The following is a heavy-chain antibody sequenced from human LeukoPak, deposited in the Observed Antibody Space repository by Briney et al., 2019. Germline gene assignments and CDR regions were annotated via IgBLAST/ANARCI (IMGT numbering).Heavy chain of an antibody. D-gene: IGHD3-10*01. Sequence: SETLSLTCAVYGGSFSGYYWSWIRQPPGKGLEWIGEINHSGSTNYNPSLKSRVTISVDTSKNQFSLKLSSVAAADTAVYYCASMEGFDYWGQGTLVTVSS. CDR3: ASMEGFDY. V-gene: IGHV4-34*01. J-gene: IGHJ4*02. CDR1: GGSFSGYY. CDR2: INHSGST.